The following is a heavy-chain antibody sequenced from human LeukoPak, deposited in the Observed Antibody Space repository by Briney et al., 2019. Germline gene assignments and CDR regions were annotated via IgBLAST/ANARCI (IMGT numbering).Heavy chain of an antibody. CDR1: GYTFTSYD. J-gene: IGHJ5*02. D-gene: IGHD3-22*01. CDR3: ASTLYYDSSGYRLDP. V-gene: IGHV1-8*01. Sequence: ASVKVSCKSSGYTFTSYDINWERQPTAQGLEWMGWMNTNSGNTGYGQKFQGRVTIPRNTSISTGYMELSSLRSEDTAVYYCASTLYYDSSGYRLDPWGQGTLVTVSS. CDR2: MNTNSGNT.